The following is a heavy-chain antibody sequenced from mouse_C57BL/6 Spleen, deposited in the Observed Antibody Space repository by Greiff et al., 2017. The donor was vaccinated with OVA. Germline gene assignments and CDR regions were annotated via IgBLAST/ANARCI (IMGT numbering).Heavy chain of an antibody. CDR1: GYTFTSYW. D-gene: IGHD2-5*01. Sequence: QVQLQQPGPELVKPGASVKLSCKASGYTFTSYWMQWVKQRPGQGLEWIGEIDPSDSYTNYNHKFKGKATLTVDTSSSTAYMQLNSLTSEDTAVYYCARGSVCYSNPAWFAYWGQGTLVTVSA. J-gene: IGHJ3*01. V-gene: IGHV1-50*01. CDR2: IDPSDSYT. CDR3: ARGSVCYSNPAWFAY.